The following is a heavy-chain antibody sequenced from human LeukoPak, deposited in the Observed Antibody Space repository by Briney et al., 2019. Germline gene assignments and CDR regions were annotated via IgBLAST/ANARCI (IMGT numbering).Heavy chain of an antibody. D-gene: IGHD3-3*01. CDR1: GGSFSGYY. CDR2: INHSGST. V-gene: IGHV4-34*01. Sequence: PSETLSLTCAVYGGSFSGYYWSWIRQPPGKGLEWIGEINHSGSTNYNPSLKSRVTISVDTSKNQFSLKLSSVTAADTAVYYCAREVLDDFWSGYYGSTRYFQHWGQGTLVTVSS. J-gene: IGHJ1*01. CDR3: AREVLDDFWSGYYGSTRYFQH.